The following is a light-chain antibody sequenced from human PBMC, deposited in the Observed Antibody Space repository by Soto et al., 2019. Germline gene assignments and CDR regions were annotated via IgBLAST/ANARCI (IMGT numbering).Light chain of an antibody. CDR3: GSYSSTDTPFV. J-gene: IGLJ1*01. CDR2: EVT. CDR1: STDFVTYNR. V-gene: IGLV2-18*02. Sequence: QSVLTQPPSVSGSPGQSVTISCTGTSTDFVTYNRVSWYQQPPGTAPKLLIYEVTNRPSGISDRFSGSKSVNTASLTISGLQAEDESDYYCGSYSSTDTPFVFGTGTKVTVL.